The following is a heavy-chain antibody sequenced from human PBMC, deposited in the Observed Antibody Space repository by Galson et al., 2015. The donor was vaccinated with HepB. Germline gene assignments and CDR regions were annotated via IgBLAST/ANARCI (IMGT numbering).Heavy chain of an antibody. V-gene: IGHV1-18*04. CDR2: ISAYNDNT. J-gene: IGHJ6*02. CDR3: ARVHSGLTMVRGVTVYYYGMDV. Sequence: SVKVSCKASGYTFTSYGISWVRQAPGQGLEWMGWISAYNDNTNYAQKLQGRVTMTTDTSTSTAYMELRSLRSDDTAVYYCARVHSGLTMVRGVTVYYYGMDVWGQGTTVTVSS. D-gene: IGHD3-10*01. CDR1: GYTFTSYG.